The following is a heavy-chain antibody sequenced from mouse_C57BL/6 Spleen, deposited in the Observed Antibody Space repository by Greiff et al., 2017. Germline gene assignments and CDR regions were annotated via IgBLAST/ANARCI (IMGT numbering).Heavy chain of an antibody. V-gene: IGHV1-82*01. CDR1: GYAFSSSW. CDR3: AIQTTGEDY. D-gene: IGHD1-1*01. Sequence: QVQLQQSGPELVKPGASVQISCKASGYAFSSSWMNWVKQRPGKGLEWIGRIYPGDGDTNYNGKFKGKATLTADKSSSTAYMQLSSLTSEDSAVYFCAIQTTGEDYWGQGTTLTVSS. CDR2: IYPGDGDT. J-gene: IGHJ2*01.